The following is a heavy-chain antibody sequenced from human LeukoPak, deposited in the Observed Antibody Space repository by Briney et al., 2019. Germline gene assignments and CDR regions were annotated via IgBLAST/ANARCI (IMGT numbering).Heavy chain of an antibody. V-gene: IGHV3-11*04. CDR3: AGYCSSTSCYLPY. D-gene: IGHD2-2*01. J-gene: IGHJ4*02. CDR1: GFTFSVYY. CDR2: ISSSGSTI. Sequence: PGGSLRLSCAASGFTFSVYYMSWIRQAPGKGLEWVSYISSSGSTIYYADSVKGRFTISRDNAKNSLYLQMNSLRAEDTAVYYCAGYCSSTSCYLPYWGQGTQVTVSS.